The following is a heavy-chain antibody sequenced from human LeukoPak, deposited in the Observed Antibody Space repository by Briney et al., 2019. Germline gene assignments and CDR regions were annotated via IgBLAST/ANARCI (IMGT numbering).Heavy chain of an antibody. D-gene: IGHD6-19*01. Sequence: ASVKVSCKASGGTFSSYAISWVRQPPGQGLEWMGEIIPIFGTANYAQKFQGRVTLTTDASTSTAYMELSSLRSEDTAVYYCATQGRYSSGRHGYFDYWGQGTLVTVSS. V-gene: IGHV1-69*05. CDR1: GGTFSSYA. J-gene: IGHJ4*02. CDR2: IIPIFGTA. CDR3: ATQGRYSSGRHGYFDY.